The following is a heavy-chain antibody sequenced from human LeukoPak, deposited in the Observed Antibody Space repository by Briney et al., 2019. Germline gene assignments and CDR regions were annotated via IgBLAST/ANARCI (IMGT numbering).Heavy chain of an antibody. V-gene: IGHV1-2*02. Sequence: GASVNVSCKASGYTFTGYYMHWVRQAPGQGLAWMGWINPNSGGTNYAQKFQGRVTITRDTSISTAYMELSRLRSDDTAVYYCARGPRGYSYAPGNWFDPWGQGTLVTVSS. D-gene: IGHD5-18*01. CDR2: INPNSGGT. CDR3: ARGPRGYSYAPGNWFDP. CDR1: GYTFTGYY. J-gene: IGHJ5*02.